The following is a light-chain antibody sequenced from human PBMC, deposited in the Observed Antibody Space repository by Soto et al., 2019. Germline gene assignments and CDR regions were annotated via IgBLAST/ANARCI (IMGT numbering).Light chain of an antibody. Sequence: EIVMTQSPATLSVSPGERATLSCMASQSVSSNLAWYQQKPGQAPRLLIYGASTRATGIPARFSGSGSGTEFTLTISSLQSEDFAVYYCQQYDSWPLTFGQGTRLEIK. V-gene: IGKV3-15*01. CDR1: QSVSSN. CDR3: QQYDSWPLT. CDR2: GAS. J-gene: IGKJ5*01.